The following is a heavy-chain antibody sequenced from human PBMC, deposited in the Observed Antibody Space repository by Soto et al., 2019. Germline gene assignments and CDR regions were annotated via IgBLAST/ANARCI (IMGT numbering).Heavy chain of an antibody. CDR2: IYHSGNT. Sequence: PSETLSLTCAVSGYSITTGHYWGWIRQPPGKGLEWIGNIYHSGNTYYNPSLKSRITISIDTSKNQFSLNLSSVTAADTAIYYCAREDPLAGSKYWGQGTLVTVSS. CDR3: AREDPLAGSKY. D-gene: IGHD6-13*01. V-gene: IGHV4-38-2*02. J-gene: IGHJ4*02. CDR1: GYSITTGHY.